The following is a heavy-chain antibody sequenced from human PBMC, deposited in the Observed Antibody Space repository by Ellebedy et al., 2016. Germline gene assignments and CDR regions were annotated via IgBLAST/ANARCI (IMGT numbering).Heavy chain of an antibody. Sequence: GESLKISXAASGFTFSSYAMSWVRQAPGKGLEWVSAISGSGGSTYYADSVKGRFTISRDNSKNTLYLQMNSLRAEDTAVYYCAKLVGRNSGSDYVNFEGVDDYWGQGTLVTVSS. CDR1: GFTFSSYA. CDR3: AKLVGRNSGSDYVNFEGVDDY. D-gene: IGHD1-26*01. CDR2: ISGSGGST. V-gene: IGHV3-23*01. J-gene: IGHJ4*02.